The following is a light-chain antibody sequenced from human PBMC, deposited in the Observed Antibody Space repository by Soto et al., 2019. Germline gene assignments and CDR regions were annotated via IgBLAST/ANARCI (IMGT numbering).Light chain of an antibody. J-gene: IGLJ1*01. V-gene: IGLV2-23*03. CDR2: EGS. CDR3: CSFAGSNTFV. CDR1: SSDVGSYNL. Sequence: QSVLTQPASVSGSPGQSITLSCTGTSSDVGSYNLVSWYQQHPGKAPKLMIYEGSKRPSGVPNRFSGSKSGNTASLTISGLQAEDEADYYCCSFAGSNTFVFGTGTKVTVL.